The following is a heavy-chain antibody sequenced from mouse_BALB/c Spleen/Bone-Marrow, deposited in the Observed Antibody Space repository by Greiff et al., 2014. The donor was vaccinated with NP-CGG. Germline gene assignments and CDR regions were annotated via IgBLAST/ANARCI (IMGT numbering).Heavy chain of an antibody. J-gene: IGHJ2*01. D-gene: IGHD1-1*01. CDR1: GFAFSSYD. V-gene: IGHV5-12-1*01. CDR3: AREVLRDYFDY. Sequence: EVKLMESGGGLVKPGGSLKLSCAASGFAFSSYDMSWVRQTPEKRLEWVAYISSGGGSTYYLDTVKGRFTISRDNAKNTLYLQMSSLKSEDTAMYYCAREVLRDYFDYWGQGTTLTVSS. CDR2: ISSGGGST.